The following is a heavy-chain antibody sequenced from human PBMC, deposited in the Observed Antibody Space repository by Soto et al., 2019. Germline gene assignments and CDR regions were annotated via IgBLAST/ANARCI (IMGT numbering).Heavy chain of an antibody. Sequence: LRLSCAASGFTFSSYSMHWVRQAPGKGLEWVAVISYDGSNKYYADSVKGRFTISRDNSKNTLYLQMNSLRAEDTAVYYCARDWSLVGATELDYWGQGTLVTVSS. CDR3: ARDWSLVGATELDY. CDR2: ISYDGSNK. J-gene: IGHJ4*02. D-gene: IGHD1-26*01. CDR1: GFTFSSYS. V-gene: IGHV3-30-3*01.